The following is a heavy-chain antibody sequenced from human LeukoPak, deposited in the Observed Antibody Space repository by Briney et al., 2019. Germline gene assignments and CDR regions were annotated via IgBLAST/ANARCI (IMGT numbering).Heavy chain of an antibody. D-gene: IGHD3-22*01. CDR2: ISGDGGST. Sequence: GGSLRLSCAASGFTFDDYAMHWVRQAPGKGLEWVSLISGDGGSTYYADSVKGRFTISRDNSKNSLYLQMNSLRTEDTALYYCAKVQGGANYYDSSGHPYYFDYWGQGTLVTVSS. CDR3: AKVQGGANYYDSSGHPYYFDY. J-gene: IGHJ4*02. V-gene: IGHV3-43*02. CDR1: GFTFDDYA.